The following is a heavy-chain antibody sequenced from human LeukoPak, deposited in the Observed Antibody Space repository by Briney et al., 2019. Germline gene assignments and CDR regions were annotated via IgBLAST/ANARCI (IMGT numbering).Heavy chain of an antibody. Sequence: SETLSLTCSVSGGSISSSSSSSYYWGWIRQPPGKGLEWIGSIYYGGKTYYNPSLKSRVTISLDTSKNQFSLELSSVTAADTAVYYCARRPGGNTYGYWFDPWGQGTLVTVSS. J-gene: IGHJ5*02. D-gene: IGHD5-18*01. CDR3: ARRPGGNTYGYWFDP. CDR2: IYYGGKT. CDR1: GGSISSSSSSSYY. V-gene: IGHV4-39*01.